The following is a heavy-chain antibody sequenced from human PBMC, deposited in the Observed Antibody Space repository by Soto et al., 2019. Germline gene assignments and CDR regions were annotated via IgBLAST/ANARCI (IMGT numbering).Heavy chain of an antibody. CDR3: ARAYGDWRYFDY. CDR2: IWYDGSNK. V-gene: IGHV3-33*01. CDR1: GFTFSSYG. Sequence: QVYLVESGGGVVQPGTSLRLSCAASGFTFSSYGMHWVRQTPGKGLDWVAVIWYDGSNKYYADSVKGRFTISRDNSKNTLYLQVNSLRVEATAVYYCARAYGDWRYFDYWGQGTLVTVSS. J-gene: IGHJ4*02. D-gene: IGHD4-17*01.